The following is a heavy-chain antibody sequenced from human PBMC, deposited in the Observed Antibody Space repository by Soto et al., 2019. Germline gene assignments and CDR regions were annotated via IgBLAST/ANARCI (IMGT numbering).Heavy chain of an antibody. CDR2: IYHSGST. J-gene: IGHJ6*02. CDR3: ARDSRRGYYDFWSAQTESDYGMDV. V-gene: IGHV4-4*02. D-gene: IGHD3-3*01. Sequence: SETLSLTCAVSGGSISSSNWWSWVRQPPGKGLEWIGEIYHSGSTNYNPSLKSRVTISVDKSKNQFSLKLSSVTAADTAVCYCARDSRRGYYDFWSAQTESDYGMDVWGQGTTVTVSS. CDR1: GGSISSSNW.